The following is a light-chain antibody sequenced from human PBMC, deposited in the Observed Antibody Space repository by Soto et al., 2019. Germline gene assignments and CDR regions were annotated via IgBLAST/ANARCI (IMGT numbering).Light chain of an antibody. V-gene: IGLV2-11*01. CDR1: SGDVGGYHY. J-gene: IGLJ3*02. CDR2: DVV. Sequence: QSVLTQPRSVCGSPGQSVTISCTGTSGDVGGYHYVSWYQQHPGKAPKLMIYDVVKRPSGVPDRYSGSKSGNTAPLTISGRQGEDEADYYCCSYAGSYTLVFGGGTKLTVL. CDR3: CSYAGSYTLV.